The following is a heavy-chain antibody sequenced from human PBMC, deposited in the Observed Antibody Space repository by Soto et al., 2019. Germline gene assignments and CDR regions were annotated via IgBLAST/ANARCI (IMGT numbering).Heavy chain of an antibody. CDR3: AKEKDRVFDY. J-gene: IGHJ4*02. CDR2: ITWDGGST. V-gene: IGHV3-43*01. Sequence: PGGSLRLSCAVSGFTFDDHTLHWVRQIPGKGLEWVSLITWDGGSTFYADSVKGRFTISRDNNKDFVYLQMNSLRTDDTAVYYCAKEKDRVFDYWGQGTPVTVSS. CDR1: GFTFDDHT.